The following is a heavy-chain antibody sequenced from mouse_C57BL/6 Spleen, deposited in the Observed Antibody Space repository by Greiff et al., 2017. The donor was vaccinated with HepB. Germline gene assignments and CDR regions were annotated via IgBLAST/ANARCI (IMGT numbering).Heavy chain of an antibody. CDR3: ARGWLLRGSWYFDV. CDR2: INPNYGTT. V-gene: IGHV1-39*01. D-gene: IGHD2-3*01. CDR1: GYSFTDYN. Sequence: VHVKQSGPELVKPGASVKISCKASGYSFTDYNMNWVKQSNGKSLEWIGVINPNYGTTSYNQKFKGKATLTVDQSSSTAYMQLNSLTSEDSAVYYCARGWLLRGSWYFDVWGTGTTVTVSS. J-gene: IGHJ1*03.